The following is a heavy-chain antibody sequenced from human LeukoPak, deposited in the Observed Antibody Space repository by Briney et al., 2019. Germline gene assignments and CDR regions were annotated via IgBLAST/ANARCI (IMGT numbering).Heavy chain of an antibody. CDR1: GGSFSGYY. Sequence: PSETLSLTCAVYGGSFSGYYWNWIRQPPGKGLEWIGHIYHSGSTNYNPSLKSRVTISVDTSKNQFSLKLSSVTAADTAVYYCARGNAGDYWGQGTLVTVSS. CDR2: IYHSGST. CDR3: ARGNAGDY. V-gene: IGHV4-59*01. J-gene: IGHJ4*02. D-gene: IGHD1-1*01.